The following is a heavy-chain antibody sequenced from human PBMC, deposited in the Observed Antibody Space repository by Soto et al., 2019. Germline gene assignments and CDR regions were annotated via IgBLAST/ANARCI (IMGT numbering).Heavy chain of an antibody. CDR1: GFTFTTYA. V-gene: IGHV3-30*04. CDR2: ISYDGRNK. Sequence: GGSLILSCLASGFTFTTYAMHWVRQAPGKGLEWVAVISYDGRNKYNADSVRGRFTISRDSSKNTLYLQMNSLRAEDTAVYYCAREYCSSTNCLSGMDVWGQGTTVTVSS. J-gene: IGHJ6*02. CDR3: AREYCSSTNCLSGMDV. D-gene: IGHD2-2*01.